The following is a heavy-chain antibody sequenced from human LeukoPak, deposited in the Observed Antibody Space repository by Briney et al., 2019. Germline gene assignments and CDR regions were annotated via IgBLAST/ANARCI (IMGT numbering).Heavy chain of an antibody. Sequence: NWVRQAPGKGLEWIGYIYHSGSTYYNPSLKSRVTISVDRSKNQFSLKLSSVTAADTAVYYCASLAAAGRYYYGMDVWGQGTTVTVSS. CDR2: IYHSGST. D-gene: IGHD6-13*01. CDR3: ASLAAAGRYYYGMDV. J-gene: IGHJ6*02. V-gene: IGHV4-30-2*01.